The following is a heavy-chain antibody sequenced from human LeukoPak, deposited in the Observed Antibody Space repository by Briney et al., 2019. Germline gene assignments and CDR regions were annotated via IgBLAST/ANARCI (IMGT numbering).Heavy chain of an antibody. D-gene: IGHD1-26*01. Sequence: GGSLRLSCAASGFTFSSYGMHWVRQAPGKGLEWVAVISYDGSNKYYADSVKGRFTISRDNSKNTLYLQMNSLRAEDTAVYYCAKDYVLGEGVGAHRGYYYGMDVWGQGTTVTVSS. CDR3: AKDYVLGEGVGAHRGYYYGMDV. CDR2: ISYDGSNK. V-gene: IGHV3-30*18. CDR1: GFTFSSYG. J-gene: IGHJ6*02.